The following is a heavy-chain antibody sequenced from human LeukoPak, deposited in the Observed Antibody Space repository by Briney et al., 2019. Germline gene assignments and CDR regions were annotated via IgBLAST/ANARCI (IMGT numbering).Heavy chain of an antibody. CDR3: ARDGITGTTAYNWFDP. D-gene: IGHD1-7*01. CDR2: ISSSSSYI. CDR1: GFTSSSYS. J-gene: IGHJ5*02. V-gene: IGHV3-21*01. Sequence: GGSLRLSCAASGFTSSSYSMNWVRQAPGKGLEWVSSISSSSSYIYYADSVKGRFTISRDNAKNSLYLQMNSLRAEDTAVYYCARDGITGTTAYNWFDPWGQGTLVTVSS.